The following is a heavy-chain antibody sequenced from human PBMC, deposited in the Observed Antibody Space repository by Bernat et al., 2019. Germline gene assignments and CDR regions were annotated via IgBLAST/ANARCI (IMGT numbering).Heavy chain of an antibody. D-gene: IGHD1-26*01. CDR1: GYTFTSYG. J-gene: IGHJ4*02. V-gene: IGHV1-18*01. Sequence: QVQLVQSGAEVKKPGASVKVSCKASGYTFTSYGISWVRQAPGQGLEWMGWISAYNGNTNYAQKLQGRVTMTTDTSTSTAYMELRSLRSDDAAVYYCARDVEVGGSFESGPTPANFDYWGQGTLVTVSS. CDR2: ISAYNGNT. CDR3: ARDVEVGGSFESGPTPANFDY.